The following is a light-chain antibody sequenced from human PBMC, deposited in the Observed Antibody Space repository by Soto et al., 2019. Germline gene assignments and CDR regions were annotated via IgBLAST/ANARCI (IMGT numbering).Light chain of an antibody. Sequence: EIVLTQSPGTLSVSPGERATLSCRASQSVSSNYLAWYQKKAGQAPRLLIYGASSRATGIPDRFSGGGSGTAFTLTISRLRPEDFAVYYCQQYGSPDYSFGQGTKLEIK. V-gene: IGKV3-20*01. CDR3: QQYGSPDYS. CDR1: QSVSSNY. J-gene: IGKJ2*03. CDR2: GAS.